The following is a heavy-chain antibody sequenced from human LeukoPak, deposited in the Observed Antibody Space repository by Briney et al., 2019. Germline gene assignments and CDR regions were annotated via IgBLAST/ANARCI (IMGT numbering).Heavy chain of an antibody. D-gene: IGHD1-26*01. Sequence: GGSLRLSCAASGFTFSSYAMHWVRQAPGKGLEWVAVISYDGSNKYYADSVKGRFTISRDNSKNTLYLQMNSLRAEDTAVYYCARRHPFVGATFGYYFDHWGQGTLVTVSS. V-gene: IGHV3-30-3*01. CDR3: ARRHPFVGATFGYYFDH. J-gene: IGHJ4*02. CDR1: GFTFSSYA. CDR2: ISYDGSNK.